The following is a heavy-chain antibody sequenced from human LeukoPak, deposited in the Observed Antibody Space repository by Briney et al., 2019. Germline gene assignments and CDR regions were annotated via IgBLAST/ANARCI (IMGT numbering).Heavy chain of an antibody. V-gene: IGHV1-18*01. CDR3: ARDLIAARPGWFDP. Sequence: GASVKVSCKASGYTFTSYDINWVRQATGQGLEWMGWISAYNGDTNYAQNVQGRVTMSTDTSTSTAYMELRSLRSDDTAVYYCARDLIAARPGWFDPWGQGTLVTVSS. CDR2: ISAYNGDT. D-gene: IGHD6-6*01. CDR1: GYTFTSYD. J-gene: IGHJ5*02.